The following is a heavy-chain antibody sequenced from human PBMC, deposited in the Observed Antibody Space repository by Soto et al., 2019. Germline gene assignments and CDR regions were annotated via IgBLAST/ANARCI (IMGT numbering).Heavy chain of an antibody. D-gene: IGHD4-4*01. V-gene: IGHV3-23*01. CDR3: AKGLDYSNFGSGMDV. CDR2: ISGSGGST. Sequence: GGSLRLSCAASGFTFSSYAMSWVRQAPGKGLEWVSAISGSGGSTYYADSVKGRFTISRDNSKNTLYLQMNSLGAEDTAVYYCAKGLDYSNFGSGMDVWGQGTTVTVS. J-gene: IGHJ6*02. CDR1: GFTFSSYA.